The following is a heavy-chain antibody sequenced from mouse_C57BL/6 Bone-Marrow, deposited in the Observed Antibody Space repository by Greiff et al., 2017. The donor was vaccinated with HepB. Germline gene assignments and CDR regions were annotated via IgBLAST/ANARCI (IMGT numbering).Heavy chain of an antibody. Sequence: VQLQQSGAELVKPGASVKLSCKASGYTFTSYWMHWVKQRPGRGLEWIGRIDPNSGGTKYNEKFKSKATLTVDKPSSTAYMQLSSLTSEDSAVYYCARRWARRGYFDVWGTGTTVTVSS. CDR2: IDPNSGGT. CDR1: GYTFTSYW. D-gene: IGHD1-1*02. J-gene: IGHJ1*03. CDR3: ARRWARRGYFDV. V-gene: IGHV1-72*01.